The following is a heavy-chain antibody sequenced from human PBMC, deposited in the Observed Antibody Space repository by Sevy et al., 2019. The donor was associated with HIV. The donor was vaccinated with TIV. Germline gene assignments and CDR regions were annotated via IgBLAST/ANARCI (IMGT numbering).Heavy chain of an antibody. CDR2: ISSSSSYI. D-gene: IGHD6-13*01. CDR1: GFTFSSYS. Sequence: GGSLRLSCGASGFTFSSYSMNWVRQAPGKGLEWVSLISSSSSYIYYADSVKGRFTISRDNAKNSLYLQMNRLRAEDTAVYYCARFHSSSWFDALDIWGQGTMVTASS. CDR3: ARFHSSSWFDALDI. V-gene: IGHV3-21*01. J-gene: IGHJ3*02.